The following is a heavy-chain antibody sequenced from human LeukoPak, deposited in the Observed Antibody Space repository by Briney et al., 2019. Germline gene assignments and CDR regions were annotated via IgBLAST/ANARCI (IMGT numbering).Heavy chain of an antibody. CDR1: GFTFSSYS. CDR3: ARDGGRSSYDYNIFDY. Sequence: GGSLRLSCAASGFTFSSYSMNWVRQAPGKGLEWVSSISSSSSYIYYADSVKGRFTISRDNAKNSLYLQMNSLRAEDTAVYYCARDGGRSSYDYNIFDYWGQGTLVTVSS. J-gene: IGHJ4*02. CDR2: ISSSSSYI. D-gene: IGHD5-12*01. V-gene: IGHV3-21*01.